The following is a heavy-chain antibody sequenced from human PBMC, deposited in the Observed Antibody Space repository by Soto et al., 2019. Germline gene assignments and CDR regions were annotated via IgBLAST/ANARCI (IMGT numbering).Heavy chain of an antibody. Sequence: PSETLSLTCAVYGGSFSGYYWSWIRQPPGKGLEWIGEINHSGSTNYNPSLKSRVTISVDTSKNQFSLKLSSVTAADTAVYYCARMAAAAVGFDYWGQGTLVTVSS. D-gene: IGHD6-13*01. CDR1: GGSFSGYY. V-gene: IGHV4-34*01. J-gene: IGHJ4*02. CDR3: ARMAAAAVGFDY. CDR2: INHSGST.